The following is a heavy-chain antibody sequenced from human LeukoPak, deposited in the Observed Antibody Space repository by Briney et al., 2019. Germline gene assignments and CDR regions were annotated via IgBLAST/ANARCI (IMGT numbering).Heavy chain of an antibody. V-gene: IGHV3-23*01. Sequence: GGSLRLSCAASGFTFNSYDMSWVRQAPGKGLEWVSAISGGGGSTYYADSVKGRFTISRDNSKNTLYLQMNSLRAEDTAVYYCAKDLPSTYYYDSSGYYPGPYYFDYWGQGTLVTVSS. D-gene: IGHD3-22*01. CDR3: AKDLPSTYYYDSSGYYPGPYYFDY. CDR1: GFTFNSYD. J-gene: IGHJ4*02. CDR2: ISGGGGST.